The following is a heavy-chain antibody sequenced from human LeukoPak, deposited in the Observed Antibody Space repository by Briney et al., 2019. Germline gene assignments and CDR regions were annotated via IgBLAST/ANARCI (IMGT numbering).Heavy chain of an antibody. J-gene: IGHJ4*02. CDR1: GFTFYTYG. CDR3: ARGAQLTDY. CDR2: IGPDGGTT. D-gene: IGHD6-13*01. Sequence: GGSLRLSCAASGFTFYTYGMHWVRQAPGKGLEYVSGIGPDGGTTYYANSVRGRFPISRDNSKYMLYLQMGSLTADDMAVYYCARGAQLTDYWGQGTLVTVSS. V-gene: IGHV3-64*01.